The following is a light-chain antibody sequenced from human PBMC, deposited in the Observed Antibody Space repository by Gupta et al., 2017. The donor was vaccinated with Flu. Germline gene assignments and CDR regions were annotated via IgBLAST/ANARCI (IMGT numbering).Light chain of an antibody. CDR1: SSDVGGYNL. J-gene: IGLJ2*01. V-gene: IGLV2-23*01. Sequence: QSALTQPASVPGSPGQSITISCTGTSSDVGGYNLVSWYQHPPDKAPKLLIYDASKRPSGVSNRFSGSRSGNTASLTISGLQAEDEADYYCCSYAGSSSVVFGGGTKLSVL. CDR3: CSYAGSSSVV. CDR2: DAS.